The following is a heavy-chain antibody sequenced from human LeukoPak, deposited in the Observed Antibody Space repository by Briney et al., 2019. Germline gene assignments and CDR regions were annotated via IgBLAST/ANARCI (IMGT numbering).Heavy chain of an antibody. J-gene: IGHJ6*02. D-gene: IGHD6-6*01. CDR1: GFTVSSKY. V-gene: IGHV3-53*01. CDR3: ARDRGSSSWGYYYGMDV. CDR2: IYSGGST. Sequence: GGSLRLSCAASGFTVSSKYMSWVRQAPGKGLEWVSVIYSGGSTYYADSVKGRFTISRDNSKNTLYLQMNSLKAEDTAVYYCARDRGSSSWGYYYGMDVWGQGTTVTVSS.